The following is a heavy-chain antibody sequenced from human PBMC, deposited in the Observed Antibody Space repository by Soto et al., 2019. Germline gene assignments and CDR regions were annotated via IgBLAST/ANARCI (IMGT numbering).Heavy chain of an antibody. V-gene: IGHV3-23*01. J-gene: IGHJ5*02. CDR1: GFSFSRYL. D-gene: IGHD3-9*01. Sequence: GLLRLSCAASGFSFSRYLMTWVRQTPGQGLEWVSSISGRGDATYYADSVKGRFTISRDNSKNTLVLQMNSLGADDTAVYYCAKDPILTTPPSFDPWGQGTLVTVCS. CDR2: ISGRGDAT. CDR3: AKDPILTTPPSFDP.